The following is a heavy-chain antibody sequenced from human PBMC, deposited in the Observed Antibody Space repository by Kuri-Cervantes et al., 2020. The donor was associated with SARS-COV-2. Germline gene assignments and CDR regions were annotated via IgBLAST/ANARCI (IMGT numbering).Heavy chain of an antibody. CDR3: TRDIYYALLGYYYGMDV. J-gene: IGHJ6*02. CDR2: IRSKAYGGTT. D-gene: IGHD3-10*01. CDR1: GFTFGDYA. Sequence: GGSLRLSCTASGFTFGDYAMSWVCQAPGKGQEWVGFIRSKAYGGTTEYAASVKARFTISRDDSKSIDYLQMNSLKTEDTAVYYCTRDIYYALLGYYYGMDVWGQGTTVTVSS. V-gene: IGHV3-49*04.